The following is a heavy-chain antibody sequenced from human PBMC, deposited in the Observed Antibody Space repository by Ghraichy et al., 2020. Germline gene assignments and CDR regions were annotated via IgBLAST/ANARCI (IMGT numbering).Heavy chain of an antibody. CDR1: GFTFSNAW. V-gene: IGHV3-15*01. CDR2: IKSKTDGGTT. CDR3: TTDKADIVVVPAAIGGGYYYYYMDV. J-gene: IGHJ6*03. D-gene: IGHD2-2*01. Sequence: GGSLRLSCAASGFTFSNAWMSWVRQAPGKGLEWVGRIKSKTDGGTTDYAAPVKGRFTISRDDSKNTLYLQMNSLKTEDTAVYYCTTDKADIVVVPAAIGGGYYYYYMDVWGKGTTVTVSS.